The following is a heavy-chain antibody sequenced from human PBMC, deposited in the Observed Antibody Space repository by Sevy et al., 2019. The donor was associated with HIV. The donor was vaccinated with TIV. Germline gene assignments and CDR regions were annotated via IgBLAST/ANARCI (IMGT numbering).Heavy chain of an antibody. Sequence: ASVKVSCKASGYTFTSYGISWVRQAPGQGLEWMGWISAYNGNTNYAQKLQGRVTMTTDTSTSTAYMELRSLRSDDTAVYYCARDERHYYDSSGYYRDYYYYGMDVWGQWTTVTVSS. CDR1: GYTFTSYG. CDR3: ARDERHYYDSSGYYRDYYYYGMDV. V-gene: IGHV1-18*01. J-gene: IGHJ6*02. D-gene: IGHD3-22*01. CDR2: ISAYNGNT.